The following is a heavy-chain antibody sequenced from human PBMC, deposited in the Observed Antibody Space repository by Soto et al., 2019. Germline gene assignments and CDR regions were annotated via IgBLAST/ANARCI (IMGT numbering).Heavy chain of an antibody. Sequence: GGSLRLSWAASAFTFSNHALSWVRQAPGKGLEWVSSISGDRSTIHYADSVKGRFTISRDNAKNSLYLQMNSLRADDTAVYYCARDVQMIGTNWFDPWGQGTLVTVSS. CDR1: AFTFSNHA. CDR2: ISGDRSTI. CDR3: ARDVQMIGTNWFDP. D-gene: IGHD3-22*01. J-gene: IGHJ5*02. V-gene: IGHV3-48*01.